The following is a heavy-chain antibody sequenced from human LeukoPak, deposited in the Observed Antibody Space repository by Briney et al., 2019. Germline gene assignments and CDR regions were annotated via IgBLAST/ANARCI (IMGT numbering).Heavy chain of an antibody. CDR3: ARYSGNYGLDY. Sequence: GGSLRLSCAASGFTFSNYVIHWVRQPPGKGLEWVSLILYDGSSKYYADSVRGRFTISRDNSKNTLYLQMNSLRAEDTAVYYCARYSGNYGLDYWGQGTLVTVSS. CDR2: ILYDGSSK. V-gene: IGHV3-30*02. CDR1: GFTFSNYV. J-gene: IGHJ4*02. D-gene: IGHD4-17*01.